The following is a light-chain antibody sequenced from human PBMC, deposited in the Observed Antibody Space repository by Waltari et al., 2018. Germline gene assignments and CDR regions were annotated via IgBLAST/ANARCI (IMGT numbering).Light chain of an antibody. CDR1: SSNIGGGYD. Sequence: QSVLTQAPSVSGAPGQRVTISCTGSSSNIGGGYDVHWYQQLPGTVPKLLIYGNTDRASGVPDRFSGSKSGTSASLAITGLQAEDEADYYCQSYDSSLRGWVFGGGTKLTVL. J-gene: IGLJ3*02. V-gene: IGLV1-40*01. CDR3: QSYDSSLRGWV. CDR2: GNT.